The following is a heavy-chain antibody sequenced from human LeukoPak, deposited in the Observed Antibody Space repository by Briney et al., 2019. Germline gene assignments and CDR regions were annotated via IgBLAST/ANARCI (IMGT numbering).Heavy chain of an antibody. Sequence: ASVKVSCKASGYTFTGYYMHWVRQAPGQGLEWMGWIDPNSGGTNYAQKFQGRVTMTRDTSISTAYMELSRLRSDDTAVYYCARARVFTVTIPLGYWGQGTLVTVSS. CDR1: GYTFTGYY. CDR2: IDPNSGGT. CDR3: ARARVFTVTIPLGY. V-gene: IGHV1-2*02. D-gene: IGHD4-11*01. J-gene: IGHJ4*02.